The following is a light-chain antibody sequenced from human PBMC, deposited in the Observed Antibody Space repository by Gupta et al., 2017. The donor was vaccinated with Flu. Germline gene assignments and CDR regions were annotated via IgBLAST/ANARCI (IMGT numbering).Light chain of an antibody. CDR3: QQRSNCPQT. CDR1: QSVSSY. V-gene: IGKV3-11*01. CDR2: DAS. Sequence: ILSSSPRERAPRSFVSRQSVSSYLAWYQQKPGQAPRFLIYDASNRTTGFPASFSGSGSGTDFTLTISSLEPEDFAVYYCQQRSNCPQTFGQGTKVEIK. J-gene: IGKJ1*01.